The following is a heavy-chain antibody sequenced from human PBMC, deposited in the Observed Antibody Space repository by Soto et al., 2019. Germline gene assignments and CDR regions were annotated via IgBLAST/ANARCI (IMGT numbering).Heavy chain of an antibody. Sequence: QVQLVQSGAEVKKPGSSVKVSCKASGGTFSSYAISWVRQAPGQGLEWVGGIIPIFGTANYAQKFQGRVTITADKSTSTAYMELSSVRSEDRAVYYCAVGAIVVVPAAIRGYFHHWGQGTLVTVSS. D-gene: IGHD2-2*02. V-gene: IGHV1-69*06. CDR2: IIPIFGTA. CDR1: GGTFSSYA. CDR3: AVGAIVVVPAAIRGYFHH. J-gene: IGHJ1*01.